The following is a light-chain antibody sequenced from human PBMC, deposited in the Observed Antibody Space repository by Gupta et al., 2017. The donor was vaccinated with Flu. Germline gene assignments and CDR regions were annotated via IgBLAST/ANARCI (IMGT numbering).Light chain of an antibody. CDR2: DVS. J-gene: IGLJ3*02. V-gene: IGLV2-14*04. Sequence: ITIYCTGTSSDVGGYNYVSWYQQHPGKAPKLMIYDVSNRLSGVSHRFSGSKSGNTASLTISGLQAEDEADYYCSSYTSSSTLGVFGGGTKLTVL. CDR3: SSYTSSSTLGV. CDR1: SSDVGGYNY.